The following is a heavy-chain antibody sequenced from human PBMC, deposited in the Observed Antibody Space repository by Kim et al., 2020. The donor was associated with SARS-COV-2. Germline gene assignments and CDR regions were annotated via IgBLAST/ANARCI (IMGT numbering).Heavy chain of an antibody. J-gene: IGHJ3*02. CDR2: IRQGGSEK. CDR3: AVSSGNYLIISI. D-gene: IGHD1-26*01. Sequence: GGSLRLSCAASGFTFTNYCMNWVRQAPGKGLEWVANIRQGGSEKYYVDSVKGRFTISRDNAKNTLFLQMTSLRAEDTAVYYCAVSSGNYLIISIWGQGTMVTVSS. V-gene: IGHV3-7*03. CDR1: GFTFTNYC.